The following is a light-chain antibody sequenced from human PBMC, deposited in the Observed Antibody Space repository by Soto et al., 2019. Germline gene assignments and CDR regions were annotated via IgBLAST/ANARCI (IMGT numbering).Light chain of an antibody. CDR2: GAT. V-gene: IGKV3-15*01. J-gene: IGKJ4*01. CDR3: QQYDNWPLT. Sequence: EIVMTQSPATLSVSPGERATLSCRASQRVSKNFAWYQQKRGQAPRLLIHGATTRATGIPARFSGSGSGTEFTLTISSLQSEDFAVYYCQQYDNWPLTFGGGTKVDIK. CDR1: QRVSKN.